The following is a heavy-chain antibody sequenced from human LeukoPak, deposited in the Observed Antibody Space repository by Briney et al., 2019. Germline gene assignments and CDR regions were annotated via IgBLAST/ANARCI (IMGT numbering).Heavy chain of an antibody. CDR2: IIPILGIA. D-gene: IGHD5-18*01. V-gene: IGHV1-69*04. Sequence: SVKVSCKASGGTFSSYAISWVRQAPGQGLEWMGRIIPILGIANYAQKFQGRVTITADKSTSTAYMELSSLRSEDTAVYYCARPSGATAMDDAFDIWGQGTMVTVSS. CDR1: GGTFSSYA. J-gene: IGHJ3*02. CDR3: ARPSGATAMDDAFDI.